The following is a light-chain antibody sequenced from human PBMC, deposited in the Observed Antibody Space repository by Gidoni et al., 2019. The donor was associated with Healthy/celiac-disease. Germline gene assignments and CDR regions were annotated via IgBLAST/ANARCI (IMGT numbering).Light chain of an antibody. Sequence: IHLPQSPSSLSASVGDRVTITCRASQSISSYVNWYQQKPGKAPKLLIYAASSLQSGVPSRCSGRGSGTDFTLTSSSLQHEDFATYYWQQSYSNPRSFGQXTKLEIK. CDR2: AAS. CDR1: QSISSY. CDR3: QQSYSNPRS. V-gene: IGKV1-39*01. J-gene: IGKJ2*03.